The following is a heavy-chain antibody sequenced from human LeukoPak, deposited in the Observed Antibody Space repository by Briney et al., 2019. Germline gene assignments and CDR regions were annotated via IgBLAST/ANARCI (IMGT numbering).Heavy chain of an antibody. CDR2: INPSGGST. CDR1: GYTFTSYY. Sequence: ASVKVSCKASGYTFTSYYMHWVRQAPGQGLEWMGIINPSGGSTSYAQKFQGRVTMTRDTSTSTAYMELSRLRSDDTAVYYCARDRSIYSAFDIWGQGTMVTVSS. J-gene: IGHJ3*02. V-gene: IGHV1-46*01. CDR3: ARDRSIYSAFDI. D-gene: IGHD1-26*01.